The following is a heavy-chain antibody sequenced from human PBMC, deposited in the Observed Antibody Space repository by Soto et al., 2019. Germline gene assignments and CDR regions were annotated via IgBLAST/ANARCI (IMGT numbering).Heavy chain of an antibody. Sequence: GASVEVSFKASGYTFTSYGISWVRQAPGQGLEWMGWISAYNGNTNYAQKLQGRVTMTTDTSTSTAYMELRSLRSDDTAVYYRARGVVPAALDAFDIWGQGTMVTVSS. CDR1: GYTFTSYG. CDR3: ARGVVPAALDAFDI. V-gene: IGHV1-18*01. D-gene: IGHD2-2*01. J-gene: IGHJ3*02. CDR2: ISAYNGNT.